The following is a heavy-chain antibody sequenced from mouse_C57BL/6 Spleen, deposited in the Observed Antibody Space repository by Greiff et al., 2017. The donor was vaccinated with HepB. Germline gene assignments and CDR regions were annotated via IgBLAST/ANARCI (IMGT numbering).Heavy chain of an antibody. D-gene: IGHD2-4*01. CDR1: GYTFTDYE. CDR2: IDPETGGT. J-gene: IGHJ3*01. Sequence: QVQLQQSGAELVRPGASVTLSCKASGYTFTDYEMHWVKQTPVHGLEWIGAIDPETGGTAYNQKFKGKAILTADKSSSTAYMELRSLTSEDSAVYYCTRWLYDYDGGFAYWGQGTLVTVSA. V-gene: IGHV1-15*01. CDR3: TRWLYDYDGGFAY.